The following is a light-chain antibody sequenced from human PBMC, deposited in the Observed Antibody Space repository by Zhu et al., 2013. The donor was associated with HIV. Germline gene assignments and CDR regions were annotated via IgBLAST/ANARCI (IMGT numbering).Light chain of an antibody. J-gene: IGKJ1*01. CDR2: GAS. V-gene: IGKV3-15*01. CDR1: QSVKNN. CDR3: LQYNTLGT. Sequence: EIVMTQFPVTLSLSPGERATLSCRASQSVKNNLAWYQQKRGQAPRLLIYGASTRATGVPARFIGSGSGTEFTLTISSLQSEDFATYYCLQYNTLGTFGQGTKVEIK.